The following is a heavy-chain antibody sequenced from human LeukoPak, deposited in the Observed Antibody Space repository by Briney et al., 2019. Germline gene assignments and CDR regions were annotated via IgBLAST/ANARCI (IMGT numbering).Heavy chain of an antibody. V-gene: IGHV7-4-1*02. J-gene: IGHJ4*02. D-gene: IGHD4-17*01. CDR2: INTNTGNP. Sequence: ASVKVSCKASGYTFSSYAMNWVRQAPGQGLEWMGWINTNTGNPTYAQGFTGRFVFSLDTSVSTAYLQISSLQAEDTAVYYCARSNNDGDYLGVGFDYWGQGTLVTVSS. CDR3: ARSNNDGDYLGVGFDY. CDR1: GYTFSSYA.